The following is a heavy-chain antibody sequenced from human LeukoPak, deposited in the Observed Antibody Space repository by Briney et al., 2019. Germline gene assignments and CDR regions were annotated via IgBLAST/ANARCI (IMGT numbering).Heavy chain of an antibody. Sequence: GGSLRLSCAVSANYMNWVRQAPGKGLEWVSIIYNGDTTYYADSVKGRFTISRDNAKNSLYLQINSLRAEDTALYYCARDHVVRGVIYDYWGQGTLVTVSS. V-gene: IGHV3-53*01. D-gene: IGHD3-10*01. CDR1: VSANY. J-gene: IGHJ4*02. CDR2: IYNGDTT. CDR3: ARDHVVRGVIYDY.